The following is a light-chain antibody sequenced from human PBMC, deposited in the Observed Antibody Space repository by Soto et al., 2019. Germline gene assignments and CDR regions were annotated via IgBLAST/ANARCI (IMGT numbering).Light chain of an antibody. CDR1: SSDIGAYNR. V-gene: IGLV2-14*01. J-gene: IGLJ1*01. CDR3: TSYTGSHTLPYV. Sequence: QSALTQPASVSGSPGQSITIYCTGTSSDIGAYNRVSWYQQHPGNAPKLLISEVSSRPSGVSSRFSGSKSGNTASLTISGLQAEDEADYYCTSYTGSHTLPYVFGTGTKLTVL. CDR2: EVS.